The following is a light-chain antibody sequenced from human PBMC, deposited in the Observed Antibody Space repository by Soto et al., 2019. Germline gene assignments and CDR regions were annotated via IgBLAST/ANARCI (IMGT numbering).Light chain of an antibody. CDR1: SSDVGGYNY. Sequence: QSALTQPASVSGSPGQSITISCTGTSSDVGGYNYVSWYQQHPGKAPKLMIYDVSNRPSGVSNRFSGSKSGNTASLTISGAPAEDEGEYYRRPYNSRSPPHLVFRGRTKVTVL. J-gene: IGLJ2*01. V-gene: IGLV2-14*01. CDR3: RPYNSRSPPHLV. CDR2: DVS.